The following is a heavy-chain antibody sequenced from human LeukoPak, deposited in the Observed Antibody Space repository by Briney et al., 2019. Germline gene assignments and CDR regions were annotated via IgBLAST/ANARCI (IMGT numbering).Heavy chain of an antibody. Sequence: PSEALSLTCAVYGGSFSGYYWSWIRLPPGKGLEWIGEIHHSGITNYNPSLKSRVTISIDTSKNHFSLKLTSVTAADTAVYYCARTITSNWFDPWGQGTLVTVFS. CDR2: IHHSGIT. CDR1: GGSFSGYY. V-gene: IGHV4-34*01. CDR3: ARTITSNWFDP. J-gene: IGHJ5*02.